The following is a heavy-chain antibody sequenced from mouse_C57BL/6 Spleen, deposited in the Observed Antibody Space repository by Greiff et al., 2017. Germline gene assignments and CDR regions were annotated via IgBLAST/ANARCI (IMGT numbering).Heavy chain of an antibody. CDR2: ISSGSSTI. CDR3: ARHDYDGGFAMDY. CDR1: GFTFSDYG. V-gene: IGHV5-17*01. J-gene: IGHJ4*01. D-gene: IGHD2-4*01. Sequence: EVKLVESGGGLVKPGGSLKLSCAASGFTFSDYGMHWVRQAPEKGLEWVAYISSGSSTIYYADTVKGRFTIARDNAKNTLFLQMTSLRSEDTAMYYCARHDYDGGFAMDYWGQGTSVTVSS.